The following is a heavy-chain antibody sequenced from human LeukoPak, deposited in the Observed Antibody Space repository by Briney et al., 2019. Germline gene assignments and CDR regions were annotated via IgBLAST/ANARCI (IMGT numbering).Heavy chain of an antibody. CDR2: ISTSSSYI. D-gene: IGHD2-8*02. CDR1: GFTFSSYE. J-gene: IGHJ4*02. Sequence: GGSLRLSCAASGFTFSSYEMNWVRQAPGKGLEWVSSISTSSSYIYYADSVKGRFTISRDNARKSVFLQMNSLRAEDTAVYYCATYRQVLLPFESWGQGTLVTVSS. CDR3: ATYRQVLLPFES. V-gene: IGHV3-21*01.